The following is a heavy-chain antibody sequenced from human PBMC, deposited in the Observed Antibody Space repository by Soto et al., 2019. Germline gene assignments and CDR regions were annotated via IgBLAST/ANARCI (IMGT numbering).Heavy chain of an antibody. V-gene: IGHV1-69*01. J-gene: IGHJ4*02. D-gene: IGHD4-17*01. CDR1: GGTFSSHS. Sequence: VQLMQSGAEVKQPGSSVKVSCKASGGTFSSHSINWVRQAPGQGLEWMGGIITLFGTANYAQNFQGRVTITADQSTSTAYMELNSLSSDDTAVYYCAREVGYGDFSAALLDGGQGTLVTVSS. CDR2: IITLFGTA. CDR3: AREVGYGDFSAALLD.